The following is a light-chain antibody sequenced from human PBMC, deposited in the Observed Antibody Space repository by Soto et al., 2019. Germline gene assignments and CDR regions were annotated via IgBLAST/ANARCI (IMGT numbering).Light chain of an antibody. CDR2: GAS. CDR3: QQYNSWPPIT. CDR1: QSVRTK. V-gene: IGKV3-15*01. J-gene: IGKJ5*01. Sequence: EIVMTQSPDTLYVSPGEGATLACRASQSVRTKLAWYQQKAGQAPRLLIYGASNRATGIPDRFSGSGSGTEFTLTISSLQSEDFAVYYCQQYNSWPPITVGQGTRLEIK.